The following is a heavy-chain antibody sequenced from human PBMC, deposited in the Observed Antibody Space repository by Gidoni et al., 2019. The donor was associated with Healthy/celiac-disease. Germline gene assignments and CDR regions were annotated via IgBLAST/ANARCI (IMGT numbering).Heavy chain of an antibody. J-gene: IGHJ4*02. Sequence: QMQLVQSGPEVKKPGTSVNVSCKASGFTFTSSAVQWVRQARGQRLEWIGWIVVGSGNTNYAQKCQERVTITRDMSTSTAYMERSSLRSEDTAVYYCAADQNGFWAAGRADYWGQGTLVTVSS. CDR1: GFTFTSSA. V-gene: IGHV1-58*01. CDR2: IVVGSGNT. CDR3: AADQNGFWAAGRADY. D-gene: IGHD6-13*01.